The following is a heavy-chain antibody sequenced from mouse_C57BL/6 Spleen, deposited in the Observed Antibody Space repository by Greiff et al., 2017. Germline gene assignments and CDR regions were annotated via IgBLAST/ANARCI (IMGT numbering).Heavy chain of an antibody. CDR3: TTRDYYGSSSWYFDV. D-gene: IGHD1-1*01. CDR1: GFNIKDYY. CDR2: IDPEDGDT. Sequence: EVQGVESGAELVRPGASVKLSCTASGFNIKDYYMHWVKQRPEQGLEWIGRIDPEDGDTEYAPKFQGKATMTADTSSNTAYLQLSSRTSEDTAVYYCTTRDYYGSSSWYFDVWGTGTTVTVSS. V-gene: IGHV14-1*01. J-gene: IGHJ1*03.